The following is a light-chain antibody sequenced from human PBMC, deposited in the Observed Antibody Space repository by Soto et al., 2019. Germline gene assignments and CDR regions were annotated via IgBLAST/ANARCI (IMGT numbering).Light chain of an antibody. CDR2: AAS. V-gene: IGKV1-39*01. CDR1: QSISSY. J-gene: IGKJ2*01. Sequence: DIPMTQSPSSLSASVGDIVTITCRASQSISSYLNWYQQKPGKAPNLLIYAASSLQSGGPSRFNGSGPGTDFTLTISSLQPEDFATYYCQQSYSTPYTFGQGTKLEIK. CDR3: QQSYSTPYT.